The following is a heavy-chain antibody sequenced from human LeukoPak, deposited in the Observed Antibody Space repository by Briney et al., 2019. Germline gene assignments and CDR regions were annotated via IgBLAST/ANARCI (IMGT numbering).Heavy chain of an antibody. CDR2: IITIFGTA. V-gene: IGHV1-69*13. Sequence: SVKVSCKASGGTFSSYAISWVRQAPGQGLEWVGGIITIFGTAIYAQKFQGRVTITADESTSTAYMELSSLRSEDTAVYYCARARHVYYGSGSYDYWGQGTLVTVSS. D-gene: IGHD3-10*01. J-gene: IGHJ4*02. CDR3: ARARHVYYGSGSYDY. CDR1: GGTFSSYA.